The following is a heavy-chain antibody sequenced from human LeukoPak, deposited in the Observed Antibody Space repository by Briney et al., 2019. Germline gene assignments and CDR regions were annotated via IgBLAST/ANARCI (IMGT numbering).Heavy chain of an antibody. Sequence: GGSLRLSCAASGFTLSSYWKHWVRHAPGKGLVWVSRINNDGSSTSYADSVKGRFTISRDNAKNTLYLQMNSLRDEDTAVYYCAKGGTVLFDYWGQGTLVTVSS. CDR1: GFTLSSYW. V-gene: IGHV3-74*01. CDR3: AKGGTVLFDY. J-gene: IGHJ4*02. CDR2: INNDGSST. D-gene: IGHD3-16*01.